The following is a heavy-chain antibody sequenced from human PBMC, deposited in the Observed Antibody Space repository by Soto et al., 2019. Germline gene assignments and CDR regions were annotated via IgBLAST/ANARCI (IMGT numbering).Heavy chain of an antibody. CDR1: GFTFSSYS. J-gene: IGHJ5*02. CDR3: ARAKSLEYNWFDT. V-gene: IGHV3-48*01. CDR2: ISSTSATI. Sequence: EVQLVESGGGLVQPGGSLRLSCTASGFTFSSYSINWVRQAPGQGLEWISYISSTSATIYYAESVRGRFTVSRDNAKNPVYLQMNSLRAEDTAVYFCARAKSLEYNWFDTWGQGTPVTVSS.